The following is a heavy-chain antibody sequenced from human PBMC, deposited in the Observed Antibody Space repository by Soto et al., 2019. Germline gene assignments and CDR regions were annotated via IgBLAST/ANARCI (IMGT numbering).Heavy chain of an antibody. V-gene: IGHV1-69*06. CDR3: ARENKMVRGVIIRNLSGYYYYGMDV. D-gene: IGHD3-10*01. Sequence: SVKVSCKASGGTFSSYAISWVRQAPGQGLEWMGGIIPIFGTANYAQKFQGRVTITADKSTSTAYMELSSLRSEDTAVYYCARENKMVRGVIIRNLSGYYYYGMDVWGQGTTVTVS. CDR1: GGTFSSYA. J-gene: IGHJ6*02. CDR2: IIPIFGTA.